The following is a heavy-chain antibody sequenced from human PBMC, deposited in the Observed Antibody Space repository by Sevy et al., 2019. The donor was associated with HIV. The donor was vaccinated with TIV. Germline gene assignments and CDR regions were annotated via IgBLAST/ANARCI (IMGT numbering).Heavy chain of an antibody. CDR1: GFSFSSYG. V-gene: IGHV3-30*02. D-gene: IGHD3-10*01. CDR3: TTDSKKRGLSALLDY. CDR2: IQYDGSNK. Sequence: GGSLRLSCAASGFSFSSYGMHWVRQAPGKGLEWMSYIQYDGSNKDYADSVKGRFTISRDNSKNTLYLQMNSLRVEDTAIYYCTTDSKKRGLSALLDYWGQGTLVTVSS. J-gene: IGHJ4*02.